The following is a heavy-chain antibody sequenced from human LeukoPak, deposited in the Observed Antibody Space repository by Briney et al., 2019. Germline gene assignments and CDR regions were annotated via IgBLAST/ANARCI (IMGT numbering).Heavy chain of an antibody. V-gene: IGHV3-33*01. CDR2: IWYDGNNK. Sequence: PGGSLRLSCAASGFTFSSYGMHWVRQAPGKGLEWVAVIWYDGNNKYYADFVRGRFTISRDNSKNTLYLQMNSLRAEDTAVYYCARDGNSGYDYPIFDYWGQGTLVTVSS. J-gene: IGHJ4*02. CDR3: ARDGNSGYDYPIFDY. D-gene: IGHD5-12*01. CDR1: GFTFSSYG.